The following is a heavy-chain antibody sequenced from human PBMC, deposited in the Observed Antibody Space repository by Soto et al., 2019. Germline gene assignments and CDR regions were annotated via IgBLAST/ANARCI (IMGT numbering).Heavy chain of an antibody. D-gene: IGHD3-22*01. V-gene: IGHV4-30-4*01. CDR1: GGSVSSGDHY. CDR2: IYYSGST. J-gene: IGHJ4*02. Sequence: PSETLSLTCTVSGGSVSSGDHYWSWLRQSPGKGLEWLGYIYYSGSTYYNPSLKSRVAISVDTSKNQFSLTLTSVTAADTAVYFCAREEALIVVPTGGIDSSFDYWGQGTLVTVSS. CDR3: AREEALIVVPTGGIDSSFDY.